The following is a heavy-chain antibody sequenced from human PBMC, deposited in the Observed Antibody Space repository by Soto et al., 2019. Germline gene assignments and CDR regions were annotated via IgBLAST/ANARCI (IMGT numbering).Heavy chain of an antibody. D-gene: IGHD2-2*01. CDR2: INPSGGST. V-gene: IGHV1-46*01. Sequence: ASVKVSCKASGYTFTSYYMHWVRQAPGQGLEWMGIINPSGGSTSYAQKFQGRVTMTRDTSTSTVYMELSSLRSEDTAVYYCARDTPYCSSTSCYRTHDAFDIWGQGTMVTVSS. CDR3: ARDTPYCSSTSCYRTHDAFDI. J-gene: IGHJ3*02. CDR1: GYTFTSYY.